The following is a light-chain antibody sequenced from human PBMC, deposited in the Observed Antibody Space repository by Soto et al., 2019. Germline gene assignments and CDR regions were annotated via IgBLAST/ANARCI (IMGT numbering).Light chain of an antibody. CDR1: QSVSNN. V-gene: IGKV3-15*01. CDR3: QQYNKWPQT. CDR2: GAS. J-gene: IGKJ1*01. Sequence: EIALTQSPGTLSLSRGGGATGCCRASQSVSNNYLAWYQQRPGQAPRLLIYGASTRATGVPARFSGSGSGTDFTLTISSLQSEDLAVYHCQQYNKWPQTFGQGTKVDIK.